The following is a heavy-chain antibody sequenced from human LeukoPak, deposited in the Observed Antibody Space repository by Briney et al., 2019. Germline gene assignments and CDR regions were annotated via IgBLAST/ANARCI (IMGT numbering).Heavy chain of an antibody. V-gene: IGHV1-18*01. CDR3: ARVIVVVVAAIEDFDY. CDR2: ISAYNGNT. Sequence: ASAKVSCKASGYTFTSYGISWVRQAPGQGLEWMGWISAYNGNTNYAQKLQGRVTMTTDTSTSTAYMELRSLRSDDTAVYYCARVIVVVVAAIEDFDYWGQGTLVTVSS. CDR1: GYTFTSYG. J-gene: IGHJ4*02. D-gene: IGHD2-15*01.